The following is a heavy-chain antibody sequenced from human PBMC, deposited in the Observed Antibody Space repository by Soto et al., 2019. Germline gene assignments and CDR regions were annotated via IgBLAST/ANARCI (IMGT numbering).Heavy chain of an antibody. CDR1: GGSFSGYY. D-gene: IGHD3-3*01. CDR3: ARGGSYDFWSGYYGSYYYYGMDV. CDR2: INHSGST. Sequence: ETLSLTCAVYGGSFSGYYWSWIRQPPGKGLEWIGEINHSGSTNYNPSLKSRVTISVDTSKNQFSLKRSSVTAADTAVYYCARGGSYDFWSGYYGSYYYYGMDVWGQGTTVTVSS. V-gene: IGHV4-34*01. J-gene: IGHJ6*02.